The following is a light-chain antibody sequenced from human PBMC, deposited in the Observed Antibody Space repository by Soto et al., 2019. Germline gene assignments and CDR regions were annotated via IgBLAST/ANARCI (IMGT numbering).Light chain of an antibody. CDR3: QSYDSSLSGSL. V-gene: IGLV1-40*01. CDR2: GNT. J-gene: IGLJ1*01. CDR1: SSNIGAGYD. Sequence: QSVLTQPPSVSGAPGQRVTISCTGSSSNIGAGYDVHWYQQLPGTAPKVLIYGNTNRPSGVPDRFSGSKSGTSASLAITGLQAEDEADYYCQSYDSSLSGSLFGTGTKVTVL.